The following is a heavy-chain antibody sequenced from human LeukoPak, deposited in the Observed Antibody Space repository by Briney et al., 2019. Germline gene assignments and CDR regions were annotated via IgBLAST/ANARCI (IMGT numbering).Heavy chain of an antibody. J-gene: IGHJ5*02. CDR3: AKDNSPGWFGP. V-gene: IGHV3-74*01. CDR2: IKGDGSDA. CDR1: GFXFSDYW. Sequence: GGALRLSCETSGFXFSDYWIHWVRQVPGKGLVWVSRIKGDGSDASYVDSVKGRFTISRDNAKNTLYLQMNSLRAEDTATYYCAKDNSPGWFGPWGQGTLVTVSS. D-gene: IGHD4-11*01.